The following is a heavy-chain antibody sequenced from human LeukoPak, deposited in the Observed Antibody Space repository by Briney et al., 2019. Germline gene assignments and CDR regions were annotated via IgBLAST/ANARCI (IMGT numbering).Heavy chain of an antibody. D-gene: IGHD3-22*01. J-gene: IGHJ5*02. CDR3: ARGTMMVGP. Sequence: SETLSLTCTVSGGSISSHYWSWIRQPPGKGLEWIGYIYYGGSTNYNPSLKSRVTISVDTSKNQFSLKLSSVTAADTAVYYCARGTMMVGPWGQGTLVTVSS. CDR2: IYYGGST. V-gene: IGHV4-59*11. CDR1: GGSISSHY.